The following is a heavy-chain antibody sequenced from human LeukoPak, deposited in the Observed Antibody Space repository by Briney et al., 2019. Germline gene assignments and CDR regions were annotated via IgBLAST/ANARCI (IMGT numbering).Heavy chain of an antibody. J-gene: IGHJ4*02. CDR3: RSGWYSVDQ. Sequence: GGSLRLSCVASGFTFDEFDDHAMHWVRQAPGKGLEWVSLITWDGGTTHYADSMEGRFTISRDNRKNSLYLQMSSLRPEDTALDKNRSGWYSVDQWGQGTLVTVSS. V-gene: IGHV3-43D*03. CDR1: GFTFDEFDDHA. D-gene: IGHD6-19*01. CDR2: ITWDGGTT.